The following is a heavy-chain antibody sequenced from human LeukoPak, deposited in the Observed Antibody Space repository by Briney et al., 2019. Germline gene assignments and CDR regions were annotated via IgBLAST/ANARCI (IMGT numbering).Heavy chain of an antibody. CDR1: GFTFSSYG. J-gene: IGHJ4*02. CDR3: ARAPYYGDYGDY. D-gene: IGHD4-17*01. CDR2: IWYDGSSK. Sequence: GGSLRLSCAASGFTFSSYGMHWVRQAPGRGLEWVAVIWYDGSSKYYADSVRGRFTISRDNSKNTLFLQMSSLRAEDTAVYYCARAPYYGDYGDYWGQGTLVTVSS. V-gene: IGHV3-33*08.